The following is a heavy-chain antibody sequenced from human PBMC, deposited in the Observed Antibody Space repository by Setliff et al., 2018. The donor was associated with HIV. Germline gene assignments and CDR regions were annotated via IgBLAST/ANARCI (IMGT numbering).Heavy chain of an antibody. CDR1: GYTFTSYA. J-gene: IGHJ4*02. D-gene: IGHD2-8*01. CDR2: INAGNGNT. CDR3: ARGVPYGYYFDY. Sequence: ASVKVSCKASGYTFTSYAMQWVRQAPGQRLEWMGWINAGNGNTKYSQKFQGRVTITRDTSASTAYMELSSMRSEETAVYYCARGVPYGYYFDYWGQGTLVTVSS. V-gene: IGHV1-3*01.